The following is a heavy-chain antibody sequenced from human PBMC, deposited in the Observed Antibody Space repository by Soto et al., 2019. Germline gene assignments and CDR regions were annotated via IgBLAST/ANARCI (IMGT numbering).Heavy chain of an antibody. CDR2: INHSGST. V-gene: IGHV4-34*01. CDR3: ARAFYGSGNYYCFVFDAFEI. J-gene: IGHJ3*02. CDR1: GGSFSGYY. D-gene: IGHD3-10*01. Sequence: SETLSLTCAVYGGSFSGYYWSWIRQPPGKGLEWIGEINHSGSTNYNPSLKSRVTISVDTSKNQFSLKLSSVTAADTAVYYCARAFYGSGNYYCFVFDAFEIWGQGTMVTVSS.